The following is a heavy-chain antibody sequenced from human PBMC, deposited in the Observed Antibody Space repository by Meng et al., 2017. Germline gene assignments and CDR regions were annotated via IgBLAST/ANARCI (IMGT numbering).Heavy chain of an antibody. J-gene: IGHJ4*02. CDR1: GFTFSSYG. CDR2: IWYDGSNK. Sequence: GGSLRLSCAASGFTFSSYGMHWVRQAPGKGLEWVAVIWYDGSNKYYADSVKGRFTISRDNSKNTLYLQMNSMRAEDTAVYYCAKDRARYYDSSGYTYYFDYWGQGTLVTVSS. CDR3: AKDRARYYDSSGYTYYFDY. D-gene: IGHD3-22*01. V-gene: IGHV3-33*06.